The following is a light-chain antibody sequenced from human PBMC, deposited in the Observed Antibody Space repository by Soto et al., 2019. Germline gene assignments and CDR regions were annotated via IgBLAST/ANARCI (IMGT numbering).Light chain of an antibody. J-gene: IGKJ4*01. Sequence: EIVMTQSPATLSLSPGERATLSCRASQSVSSSYLSWYQQKPGQAPRLLIYGASTRATGIPARFSGSGSETDFTLTISSLQPEDFAVYYCQQDYNLPPLTFGGGTKVEIK. CDR2: GAS. CDR3: QQDYNLPPLT. CDR1: QSVSSSY. V-gene: IGKV3D-7*01.